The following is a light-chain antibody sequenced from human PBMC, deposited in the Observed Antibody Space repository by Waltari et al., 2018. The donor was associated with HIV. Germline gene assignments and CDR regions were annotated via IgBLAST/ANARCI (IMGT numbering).Light chain of an antibody. CDR1: ESVSSD. V-gene: IGKV3-11*01. CDR3: QQRSNWPPLT. Sequence: EVVLTQSPATLSLSPGERATLSCRAGESVSSDLAWIQQSPGQAPRLLIYDASTRATGVPARFTGSGSGTDFTLTISRLQPEDFSFYFCQQRSNWPPLTFGGGTK. J-gene: IGKJ4*01. CDR2: DAS.